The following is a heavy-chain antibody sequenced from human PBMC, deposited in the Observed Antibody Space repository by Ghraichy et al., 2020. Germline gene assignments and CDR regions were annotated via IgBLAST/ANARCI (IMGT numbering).Heavy chain of an antibody. CDR1: GFTFSSYA. J-gene: IGHJ5*02. Sequence: GALRLSCAASGFTFSSYAMSWVRQAPGKGLEWVSAISGSGGSTYYADSVKGRFTISRDNSKNTLYLQMNSLRAEDTAVYYCAKDQVKLLWFGESPNWFDPWGQGTLVTVSS. CDR3: AKDQVKLLWFGESPNWFDP. V-gene: IGHV3-23*01. CDR2: ISGSGGST. D-gene: IGHD3-10*01.